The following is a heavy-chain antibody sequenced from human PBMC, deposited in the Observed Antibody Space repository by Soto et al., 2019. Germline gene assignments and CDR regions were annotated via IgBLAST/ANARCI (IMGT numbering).Heavy chain of an antibody. D-gene: IGHD3-22*01. J-gene: IGHJ5*02. V-gene: IGHV3-23*01. CDR3: AKGDYDSSGYYNWFDP. CDR1: GFTFSSYA. CDR2: ISGSGGST. Sequence: PVGSLRLSCAASGFTFSSYAMSWVRQAPGKGLEWVSAISGSGGSTYYADSVKGRFTISRDNSKNTLYLQMNSLRAEDTAVYYCAKGDYDSSGYYNWFDPWGQGTLVTVSS.